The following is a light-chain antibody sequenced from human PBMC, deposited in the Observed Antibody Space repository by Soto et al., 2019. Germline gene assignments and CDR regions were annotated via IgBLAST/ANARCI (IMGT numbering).Light chain of an antibody. J-gene: IGKJ1*01. Sequence: EIVLTQSPGTLSLSQGERATLSCRASHSVTSNYLAWYQQKPGQAPRLLIYAASGRASGIPDRFSGSRSGTDFILPISRLEPEDFAVYYCQQYGSSPQTFGQGTRVYIK. CDR3: QQYGSSPQT. CDR1: HSVTSNY. CDR2: AAS. V-gene: IGKV3-20*01.